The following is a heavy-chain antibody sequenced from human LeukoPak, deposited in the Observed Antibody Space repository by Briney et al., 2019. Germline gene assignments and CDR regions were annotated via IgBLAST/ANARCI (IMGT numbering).Heavy chain of an antibody. Sequence: GGSLRLSCAASGFTFTNAWMYWVCEAPEKGLGWVGRIKSKTDGGTTDYAAPVKGRFTISRDDSKNTLFLQMNSLKTEDTAVYYCTTQGYGYYYFDYWGQGTLVTVSS. J-gene: IGHJ4*02. CDR1: GFTFTNAW. D-gene: IGHD3-16*01. V-gene: IGHV3-15*01. CDR2: IKSKTDGGTT. CDR3: TTQGYGYYYFDY.